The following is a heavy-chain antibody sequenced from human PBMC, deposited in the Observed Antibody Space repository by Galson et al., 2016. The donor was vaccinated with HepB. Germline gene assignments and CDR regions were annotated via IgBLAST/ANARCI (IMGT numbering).Heavy chain of an antibody. J-gene: IGHJ3*02. Sequence: MNWVRQSPGKELEWVSSISGGSSYKYYADSVKGRFTISRDNSKNSLYLQMNSLRAEDTAIYFCARTPGYSGTWYDAFDIWGPGTIVTVSS. CDR2: ISGGSSYK. V-gene: IGHV3-21*01. CDR3: ARTPGYSGTWYDAFDI. D-gene: IGHD6-13*01.